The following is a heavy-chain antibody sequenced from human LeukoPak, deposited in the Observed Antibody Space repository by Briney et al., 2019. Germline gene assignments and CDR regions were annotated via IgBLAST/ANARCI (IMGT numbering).Heavy chain of an antibody. J-gene: IGHJ3*02. V-gene: IGHV4-39*07. CDR1: GGSIGSSSYY. D-gene: IGHD1-26*01. CDR3: ARDIVGATDAFDX. Sequence: SETLSLTCTVSGGSIGSSSYYWGWIRQPPGKGLEWIGSIYYSGSTYYNPSLKSRVTISVDTSKNQFSLKLSSVTAADTAVYYCARDIVGATDAFDXXXQGTXXTVXS. CDR2: IYYSGST.